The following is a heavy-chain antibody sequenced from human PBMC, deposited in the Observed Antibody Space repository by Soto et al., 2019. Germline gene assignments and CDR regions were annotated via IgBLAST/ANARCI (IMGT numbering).Heavy chain of an antibody. CDR1: GGSINSGGYA. V-gene: IGHV4-30-2*01. CDR2: IYSTGST. D-gene: IGHD2-15*01. J-gene: IGHJ4*02. Sequence: QLQLQESGSGQVQPSQTLSLTRGVSGGSINSGGYAWSWIRQPPGKGLEWIGYIYSTGSTYSNPSLKSRVTISVDTSRNLFSLKLSSVTAADTAVYFCARGGYTITYSFDYWGQGSLITVSS. CDR3: ARGGYTITYSFDY.